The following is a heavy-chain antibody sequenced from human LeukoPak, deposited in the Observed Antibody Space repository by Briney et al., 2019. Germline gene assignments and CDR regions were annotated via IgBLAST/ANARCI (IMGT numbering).Heavy chain of an antibody. CDR1: GFTFRTYG. J-gene: IGHJ4*02. CDR3: ARAPEDY. Sequence: GGSLRLSCAASGFTFRTYGMHWVRQAPGKGLEWVAVIWSDKNNKNYADSVKGRFTISRDNSKSTLYLQMNSLRAEDTAMYYCARAPEDYWGQGTLATVSS. V-gene: IGHV3-33*01. CDR2: IWSDKNNK.